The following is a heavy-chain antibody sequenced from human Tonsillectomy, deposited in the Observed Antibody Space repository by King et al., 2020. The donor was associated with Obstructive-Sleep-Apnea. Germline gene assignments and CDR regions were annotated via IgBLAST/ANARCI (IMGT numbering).Heavy chain of an antibody. V-gene: IGHV4-59*08. CDR2: IYYSGST. CDR3: ARFSSASWAHFDY. J-gene: IGHJ4*02. D-gene: IGHD6-19*01. Sequence: VQLQESGPGLVKPSETLSLTCTVSGGSISSYYWSWIRQPPGKGLEWVGYIYYSGSTNYNPSLKSRVTISVDTSKNQFSLKLSSVTAADTAGYYCARFSSASWAHFDYWGQGTLVTVSS. CDR1: GGSISSYY.